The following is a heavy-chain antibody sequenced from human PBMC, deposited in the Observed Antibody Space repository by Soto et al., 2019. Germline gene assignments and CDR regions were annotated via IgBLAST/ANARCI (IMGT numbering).Heavy chain of an antibody. CDR3: ARGGSSDWQVAFDF. CDR1: GRSFSGYF. V-gene: IGHV4-34*01. J-gene: IGHJ3*01. CDR2: VNHNGRN. Sequence: PSETLSLTCAVYGRSFSGYFWNWIRQTPGKGLEWIGKVNHNGRNNYNPSLKSRVTISLDMSKNQISLKLTSVTAADTAVYYCARGGSSDWQVAFDFWGQGTMVTVSS. D-gene: IGHD6-19*01.